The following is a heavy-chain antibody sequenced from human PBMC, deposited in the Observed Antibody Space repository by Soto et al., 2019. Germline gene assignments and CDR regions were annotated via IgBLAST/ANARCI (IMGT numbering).Heavy chain of an antibody. Sequence: GGSLGLSCAASGFNFGDYSMHWVRHDPGKGLEWVSYISSSSSTIYYADSVKGRFTISRDNAKNSLYLQMNSLRDEDTAVYYCARDLGYSSSSVPFDIWGQGTMVTVS. CDR2: ISSSSSTI. D-gene: IGHD6-6*01. CDR3: ARDLGYSSSSVPFDI. J-gene: IGHJ3*02. CDR1: GFNFGDYS. V-gene: IGHV3-48*02.